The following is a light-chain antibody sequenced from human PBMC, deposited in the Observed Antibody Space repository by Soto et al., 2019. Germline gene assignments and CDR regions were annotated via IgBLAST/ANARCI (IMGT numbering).Light chain of an antibody. J-gene: IGKJ1*01. CDR3: QQSFSIPHT. V-gene: IGKV1-39*01. CDR1: QSVSNY. Sequence: DIQMTQSPSSLSASVGDRVTIACRASQSVSNYLNWYQQKPGKAPNLLIYAASNLQGGVPSRFSGRGSGTLFTLTISSLQPDDSETHYCQQSFSIPHTFGPGTKVDI. CDR2: AAS.